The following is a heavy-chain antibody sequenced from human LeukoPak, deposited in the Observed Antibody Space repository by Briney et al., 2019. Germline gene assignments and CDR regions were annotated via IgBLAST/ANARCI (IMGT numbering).Heavy chain of an antibody. CDR2: IYTSGST. Sequence: SQTLSPTCTVSGGSISSGSYYWSWIRQPAGKGLEWIGRIYTSGSTNYNPSLKSRVTISVDTSKNQFSLKLSSVTAADTAVYYCARSYYYDSSPTLGYWGQGTLVTVSS. J-gene: IGHJ4*02. V-gene: IGHV4-61*02. CDR1: GGSISSGSYY. D-gene: IGHD3-22*01. CDR3: ARSYYYDSSPTLGY.